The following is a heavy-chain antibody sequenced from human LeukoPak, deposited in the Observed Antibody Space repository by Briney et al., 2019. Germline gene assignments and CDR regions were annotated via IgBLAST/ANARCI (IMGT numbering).Heavy chain of an antibody. V-gene: IGHV4-4*07. CDR1: GGSISSYY. CDR2: IYTSGST. Sequence: PSETLSLTCTVSGGSISSYYWSWIRQPAGKGLEWIGRIYTSGSTNYNPSLKSRVTMSVDTSKNQFSLKLSSVTAADTAVYYCARDPPGIAVASHFDYWGQETLVTVSP. J-gene: IGHJ4*02. CDR3: ARDPPGIAVASHFDY. D-gene: IGHD6-19*01.